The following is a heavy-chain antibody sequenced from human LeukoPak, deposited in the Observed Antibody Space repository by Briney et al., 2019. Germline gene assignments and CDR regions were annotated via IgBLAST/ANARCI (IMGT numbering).Heavy chain of an antibody. CDR2: ISGGGTTI. V-gene: IGHV3-48*04. CDR1: GFTLSSHN. CDR3: ARVSGVTPRY. Sequence: PGGSLRLSCAASGFTLSSHNMNWVRQAPGKGLEWVSYISGGGTTIYYADSVKGRFTISRDNDKNSLYLQMSSLRAEDTAVYYCARVSGVTPRYWGQGTLVTVSS. D-gene: IGHD4-23*01. J-gene: IGHJ4*02.